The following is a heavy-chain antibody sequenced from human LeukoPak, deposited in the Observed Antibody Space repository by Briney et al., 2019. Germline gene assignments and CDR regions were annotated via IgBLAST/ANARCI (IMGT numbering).Heavy chain of an antibody. CDR3: AIDQLWFRLKNAFDI. CDR1: VYTFTIYG. CDR2: ISAYNGNT. Sequence: GASVNVSFKSSVYTFTIYGISWVRQAPGQGLEWMGWISAYNGNTNYAQKLQGRVTMTTDTSTSTAYMELRSLRSDDTAVYYCAIDQLWFRLKNAFDIWGQGTMVTVSS. D-gene: IGHD5-18*01. J-gene: IGHJ3*02. V-gene: IGHV1-18*01.